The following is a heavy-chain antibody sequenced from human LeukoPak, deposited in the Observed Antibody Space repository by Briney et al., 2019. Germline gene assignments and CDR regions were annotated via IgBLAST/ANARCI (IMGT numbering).Heavy chain of an antibody. Sequence: GGSLRLSCAASGFTFSSYSMNWVRQAPGKGLEWVSSISSSSSYIYYADSVKGRFTISRDNAKNSLYLQMNSLRAEDTAVYYCARDVEWELPGGGIDYWGQGTLVTVSS. CDR3: ARDVEWELPGGGIDY. D-gene: IGHD1-26*01. CDR1: GFTFSSYS. V-gene: IGHV3-21*01. J-gene: IGHJ4*02. CDR2: ISSSSSYI.